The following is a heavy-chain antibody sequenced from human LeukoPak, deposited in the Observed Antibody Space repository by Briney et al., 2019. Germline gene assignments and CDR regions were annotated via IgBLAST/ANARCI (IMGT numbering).Heavy chain of an antibody. CDR1: GFVFSRDN. V-gene: IGHV3-48*04. D-gene: IGHD3-16*01. CDR2: ISEAI. Sequence: GGSLRLSRIASGFVFSRDNMNWVRRAPGKGLEWVAHISEAIYYADSVQGRFTISRDNAKNSLYLQMSNLRAEDTAMYYCVREVGRPKTFYFDSWGRGTPVTVSS. CDR3: VREVGRPKTFYFDS. J-gene: IGHJ4*02.